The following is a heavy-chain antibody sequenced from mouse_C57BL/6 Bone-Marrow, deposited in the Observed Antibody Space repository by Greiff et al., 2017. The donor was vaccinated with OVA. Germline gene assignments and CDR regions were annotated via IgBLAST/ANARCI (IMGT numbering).Heavy chain of an antibody. V-gene: IGHV5-4*03. CDR2: ISDGGSYT. CDR3: ARYYGGFAY. J-gene: IGHJ3*01. Sequence: DVKLVESGGGLVKPGGSLKLSCAASGFTFSSYAMSWVRQTPEKRLEWVATISDGGSYTYYPDNVKGRFTISRDNAKNNLYLQMSHLKSEDTAMYYCARYYGGFAYWGQGTLVTVSA. D-gene: IGHD1-2*01. CDR1: GFTFSSYA.